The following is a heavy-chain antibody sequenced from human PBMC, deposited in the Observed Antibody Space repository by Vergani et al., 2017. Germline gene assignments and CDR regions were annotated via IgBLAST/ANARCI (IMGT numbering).Heavy chain of an antibody. CDR1: GFTFSDYY. CDR3: ARDLLPGTLLLLAY. D-gene: IGHD1-7*01. V-gene: IGHV3-11*04. CDR2: ISGSGHTK. Sequence: QVQLVESGGGLVKPGGSLRLSCAASGFTFSDYYMTWIRQAPGKGLEGISYISGSGHTKYYADSVKGRFAISRDHAKNPLYLQMNNLRVEDTAVYYCARDLLPGTLLLLAYWGQGTLISVSS. J-gene: IGHJ4*02.